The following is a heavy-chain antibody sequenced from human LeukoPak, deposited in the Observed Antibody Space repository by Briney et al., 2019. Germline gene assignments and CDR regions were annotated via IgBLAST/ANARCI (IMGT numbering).Heavy chain of an antibody. CDR2: ISSYNGYT. J-gene: IGHJ5*02. CDR3: ARPLGIPRDWFDP. CDR1: GYTFSNYG. D-gene: IGHD6-13*01. Sequence: ASVKVSCKASGYTFSNYGITWVRQAPGQGLEWMGWISSYNGYTYSAQKLQGRVTMTTDTSTSTAYMELRSLRSDDTAVYYCARPLGIPRDWFDPWGQGTLVTVSS. V-gene: IGHV1-18*01.